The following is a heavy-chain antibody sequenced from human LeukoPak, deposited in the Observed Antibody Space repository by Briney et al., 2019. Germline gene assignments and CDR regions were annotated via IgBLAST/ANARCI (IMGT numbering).Heavy chain of an antibody. Sequence: PGGFLRLSCAASGFTFSNYWMHWVRQAPGKGLVWVSRINGDGSRTNYADSVKGRFTISRDNAKNTLYLQMSILRVEDTALYYCARDFGAPAPWGQGTLVTVSS. CDR1: GFTFSNYW. D-gene: IGHD3-3*01. V-gene: IGHV3-74*01. CDR2: INGDGSRT. CDR3: ARDFGAPAP. J-gene: IGHJ5*02.